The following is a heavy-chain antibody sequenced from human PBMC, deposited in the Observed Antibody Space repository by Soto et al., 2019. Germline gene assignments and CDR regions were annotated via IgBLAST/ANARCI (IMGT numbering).Heavy chain of an antibody. CDR3: AHLALQSREWLVREDFDY. CDR2: IYWNDDK. D-gene: IGHD6-19*01. Sequence: SGPTLVNPTQTLTLTCTFSGFSLSTSGVGVGWIRQPPGKALEWLALIYWNDDKRYSPSLKSRLTITKDTSKNQVVLTMTNMDPVDTATYYCAHLALQSREWLVREDFDYWGQGTLVTVSS. J-gene: IGHJ4*02. CDR1: GFSLSTSGVG. V-gene: IGHV2-5*01.